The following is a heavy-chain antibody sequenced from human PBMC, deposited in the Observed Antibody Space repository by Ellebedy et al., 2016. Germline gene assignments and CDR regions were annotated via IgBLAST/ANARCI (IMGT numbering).Heavy chain of an antibody. CDR2: IYYSGST. CDR1: GYSISSGYY. J-gene: IGHJ6*03. V-gene: IGHV4-38-2*02. D-gene: IGHD6-19*01. Sequence: SETLSLTCTVSGYSISSGYYWGWIRQPPGKGLEWIGSIYYSGSTYYNPSLKSRVTISVDTSKNQFSLKLSSVTAADTAVYYCAREESSGWYYYYYMDVWGKGTTVTVSS. CDR3: AREESSGWYYYYYMDV.